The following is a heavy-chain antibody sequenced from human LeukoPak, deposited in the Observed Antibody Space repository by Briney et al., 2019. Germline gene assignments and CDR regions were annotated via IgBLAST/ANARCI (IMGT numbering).Heavy chain of an antibody. Sequence: GASVKVSCKASGGTFSSYAISWVRQAPGQGLEWMGRITPIFGTANYAQKFQGRVTITTDESTSTAYMELSSLRSEDTAVYYCAREVVTRAFDIWGQGTMVTVSS. CDR1: GGTFSSYA. CDR2: ITPIFGTA. D-gene: IGHD4-23*01. CDR3: AREVVTRAFDI. V-gene: IGHV1-69*05. J-gene: IGHJ3*02.